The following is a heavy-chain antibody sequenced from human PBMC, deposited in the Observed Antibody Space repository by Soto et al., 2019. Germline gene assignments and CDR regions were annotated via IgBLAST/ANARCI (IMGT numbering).Heavy chain of an antibody. D-gene: IGHD1-7*01. CDR3: AGTPQYNWNYVDWFDP. J-gene: IGHJ5*02. CDR1: GGSISSYY. Sequence: SETLSLTCTVSGGSISSYYWSWIRQPPGKGLEWIGYIYYSGSTNYNPSLKSRVTISVDTSKNQFSLKLSSVTAADTAVYYCAGTPQYNWNYVDWFDPWGQGTLVTVSS. CDR2: IYYSGST. V-gene: IGHV4-59*01.